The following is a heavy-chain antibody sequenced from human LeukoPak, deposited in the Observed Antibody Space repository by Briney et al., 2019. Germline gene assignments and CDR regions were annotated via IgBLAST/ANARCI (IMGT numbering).Heavy chain of an antibody. CDR1: GGSISSSSYY. Sequence: SETPSLTCTVSGGSISSSSYYWGWIRQPPGKGLEWIGSIYYSGSTYYNPSLKSRVTISVDTSKNQFSLKLSSVTAADTAVYYCARRGYCSGGSCYRWFDPWGQGTLVTVSS. D-gene: IGHD2-15*01. J-gene: IGHJ5*02. CDR2: IYYSGST. V-gene: IGHV4-39*01. CDR3: ARRGYCSGGSCYRWFDP.